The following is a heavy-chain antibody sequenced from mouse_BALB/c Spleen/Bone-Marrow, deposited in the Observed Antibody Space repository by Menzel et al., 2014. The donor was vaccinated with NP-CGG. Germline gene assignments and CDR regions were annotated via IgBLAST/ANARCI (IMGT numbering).Heavy chain of an antibody. V-gene: IGHV14-3*02. D-gene: IGHD1-1*01. CDR2: IDPANGNT. CDR3: ALYYYGSSGFAY. Sequence: EVQLQQSGAELVKPGASVKLSCTASGFNIKDTYMHWVKQRPEQGLEWIGRIDPANGNTKYDPKFQGKATITADTYSNAAYLQLSSLTSEDTAVYYCALYYYGSSGFAYWGQGTLVTVSA. J-gene: IGHJ3*01. CDR1: GFNIKDTY.